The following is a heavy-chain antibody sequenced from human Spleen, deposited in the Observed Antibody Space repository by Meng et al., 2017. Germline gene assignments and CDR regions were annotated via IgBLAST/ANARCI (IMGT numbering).Heavy chain of an antibody. Sequence: QLKQWVAGLVKPSEPLSLTCAVFGGSLGGYYCNWFRQPPGKGLEWIGGSDHFGNTIYNPSLKGRLNISVDTSKNQISLRLTSVIAADTAVYYCVYFWSGYFTSGQGTLVTVSS. V-gene: IGHV4-34*01. J-gene: IGHJ5*02. CDR2: SDHFGNT. D-gene: IGHD3-3*01. CDR3: VYFWSGYFT. CDR1: GGSLGGYY.